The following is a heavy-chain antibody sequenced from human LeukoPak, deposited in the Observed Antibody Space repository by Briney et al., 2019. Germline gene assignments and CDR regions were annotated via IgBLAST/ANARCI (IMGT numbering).Heavy chain of an antibody. V-gene: IGHV1-69*05. CDR1: GGTFSSYA. J-gene: IGHJ4*02. Sequence: SVKVSCKASGGTFSSYAISWVRQAPGQGPEWMGGIIPIFGTANHAQKLQGRVTMTTDTSTSTAYMELRSLRSDDTAVYYCARVRGSGWNKYYFDYWGQGTLVTVSS. CDR2: IIPIFGTA. D-gene: IGHD6-19*01. CDR3: ARVRGSGWNKYYFDY.